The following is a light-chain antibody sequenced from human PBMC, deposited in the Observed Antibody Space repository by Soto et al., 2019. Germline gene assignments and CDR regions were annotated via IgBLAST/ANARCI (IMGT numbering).Light chain of an antibody. CDR2: DTS. J-gene: IGKJ4*01. CDR1: QSVSNN. CDR3: QQYNNWPALT. Sequence: EIVMTQSPATLSVSPGERATLSCRASQSVSNNLAWYQQKPGQAPRLPIYDTSTRATGIPARFSGSGSGTEFTLTISSLQSEDFAVYYCQQYNNWPALTFGGGTKVEIK. V-gene: IGKV3-15*01.